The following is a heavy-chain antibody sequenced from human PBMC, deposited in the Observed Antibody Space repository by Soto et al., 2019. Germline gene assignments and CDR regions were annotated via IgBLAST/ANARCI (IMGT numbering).Heavy chain of an antibody. CDR3: AKGGRSSSGLDFDY. CDR1: GFTFSSYA. J-gene: IGHJ4*02. Sequence: EVQLLESGGGLVQPGGSLRLSCAASGFTFSSYAMNWVRQAPVRGLDGASTIIGSGGDTYYPDSVKGRFSISRDNSKYTLSLQMDSLRAEDPAVYYWAKGGRSSSGLDFDYWGQGTLVTVSS. D-gene: IGHD6-6*01. CDR2: IIGSGGDT. V-gene: IGHV3-23*01.